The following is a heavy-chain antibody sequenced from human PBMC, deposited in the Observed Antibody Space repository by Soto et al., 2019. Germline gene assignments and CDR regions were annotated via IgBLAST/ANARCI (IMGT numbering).Heavy chain of an antibody. CDR2: IYYSGST. CDR3: ARGGIQLWLRAYFDY. Sequence: QVQLQESGPGLVKPSQTLSLTCTVSGGSISSGGYYWSWIRQHPGKGLEWIGYIYYSGSTYYNPSRKSRVTISVDTSKNQFSLKLSSVTAADTAVYYCARGGIQLWLRAYFDYWGQGTLVTVSS. V-gene: IGHV4-31*03. CDR1: GGSISSGGYY. J-gene: IGHJ4*02. D-gene: IGHD5-18*01.